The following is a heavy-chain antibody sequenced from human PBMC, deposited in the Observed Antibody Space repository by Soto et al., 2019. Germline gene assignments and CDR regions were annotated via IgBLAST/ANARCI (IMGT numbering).Heavy chain of an antibody. CDR1: GYTFTGYY. CDR2: INPNSGET. J-gene: IGHJ6*03. D-gene: IGHD3-16*01. CDR3: ARGGGLNYVYYIDV. V-gene: IGHV1-2*04. Sequence: QVQLVQSGAEVKKPGASVKVSCKASGYTFTGYYMHWMRQAPGQGLEWMGWINPNSGETDYAQNFQGWVTMTRDMSISTAYMELSRLKSNDTAVYYCARGGGLNYVYYIDVWGKGTTVTVSS.